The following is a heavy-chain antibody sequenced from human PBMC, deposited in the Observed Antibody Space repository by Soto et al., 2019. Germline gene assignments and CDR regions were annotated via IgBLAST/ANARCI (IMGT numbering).Heavy chain of an antibody. V-gene: IGHV4-34*01. Sequence: QVQLQQWGAGLLKPSETLSLTCAVYGGSFSGYYWSWIRQPPGKGLEGIGEINHSGSTNYNPSLKSRVTISVDTSKNQFSLDLSAVTAADTAVYYCARAGSGSSSDWYFDYWGQGTLVTVSS. J-gene: IGHJ4*02. D-gene: IGHD3-10*01. CDR2: INHSGST. CDR3: ARAGSGSSSDWYFDY. CDR1: GGSFSGYY.